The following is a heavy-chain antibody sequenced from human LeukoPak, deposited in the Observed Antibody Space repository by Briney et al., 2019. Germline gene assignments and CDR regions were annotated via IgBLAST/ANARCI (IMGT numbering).Heavy chain of an antibody. CDR3: ARSLYSSSWYVSY. Sequence: GASVKVSCKASGGTFSSYAISWVRQAPGQGLEWMGGIIPIFGTANYAQKFQGRVTMIRDTSTSTVYMELSSLRSEDTAVYYCARSLYSSSWYVSYWGQGTLVTVSS. J-gene: IGHJ4*02. D-gene: IGHD6-13*01. CDR2: IIPIFGTA. CDR1: GGTFSSYA. V-gene: IGHV1-69*05.